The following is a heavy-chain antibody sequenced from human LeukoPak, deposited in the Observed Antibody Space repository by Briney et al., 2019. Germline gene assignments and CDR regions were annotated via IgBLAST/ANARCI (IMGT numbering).Heavy chain of an antibody. CDR3: VKDLRAAAGFDP. CDR2: IGSNGGST. Sequence: GGSLRLSCSASGFTFSSYAMHWVRQAPGKGLEYVSAIGSNGGSTYYADSVKGRFTISRDNSKNTLYLQMSSLRAEDTAVYYCVKDLRAAAGFDPWGQGTLVTVSS. V-gene: IGHV3-64D*06. J-gene: IGHJ5*02. D-gene: IGHD6-13*01. CDR1: GFTFSSYA.